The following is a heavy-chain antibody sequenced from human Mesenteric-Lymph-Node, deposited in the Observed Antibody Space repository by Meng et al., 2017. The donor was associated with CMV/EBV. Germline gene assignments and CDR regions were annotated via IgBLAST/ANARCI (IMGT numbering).Heavy chain of an antibody. CDR2: IYWDEDK. J-gene: IGHJ4*02. D-gene: IGHD6-6*01. V-gene: IGHV2-5*02. CDR1: GFSPSTTGVG. CDR3: ARRLYSTSSGALDY. Sequence: FAGFSPSTTGVGVGWVRQPPGKALEWLALIYWDEDKSYRPSLKSRVTITKDTSKNQVVLTLTNMDPVDTATYYCARRLYSTSSGALDYWGQGILVTVSS.